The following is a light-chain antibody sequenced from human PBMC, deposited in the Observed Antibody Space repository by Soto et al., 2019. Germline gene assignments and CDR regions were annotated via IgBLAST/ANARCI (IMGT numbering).Light chain of an antibody. CDR3: QQYDNSPRT. V-gene: IGKV3-20*01. CDR2: GAS. Sequence: EIVLTQSPGTLSLSPGERATLSCRASQSINSNYLAWYQQKPGQGPRPLMYGASSRATGIPDRFSGSGSGTDFPLTIRRLEPEDFAVYYGQQYDNSPRTFGQGTKVEIK. CDR1: QSINSNY. J-gene: IGKJ1*01.